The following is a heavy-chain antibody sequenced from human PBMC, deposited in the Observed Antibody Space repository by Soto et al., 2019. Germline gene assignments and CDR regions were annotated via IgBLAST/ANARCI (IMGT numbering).Heavy chain of an antibody. Sequence: EEQLVESGGGLVQPGGSLRLSCVVSGFTFAKYWMHWVRQAPGKGLVWVARIETDGTTQTYADSVEGRFTISRDNAKNTLYLHINSLRAEDTAVYYCGRQAALWEKVHFRGHGTPVTVSP. V-gene: IGHV3-74*02. CDR1: GFTFAKYW. CDR2: IETDGTTQ. CDR3: GRQAALWEKVHF. J-gene: IGHJ1*01. D-gene: IGHD3-10*01.